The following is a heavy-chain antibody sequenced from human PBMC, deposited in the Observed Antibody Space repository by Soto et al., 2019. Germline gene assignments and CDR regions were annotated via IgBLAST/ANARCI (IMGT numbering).Heavy chain of an antibody. CDR1: GFTLSSYW. V-gene: IGHV3-74*01. CDR2: INSDGSST. Sequence: LRLSCAASGFTLSSYWMHWVRQAPGKGLVWVSRINSDGSSTSYADSVKGRFTISRDNAKNTLYLQMNSLRAEDTAVYYCARVNYLIHYYGMDVWGQGTTVTVSS. D-gene: IGHD1-7*01. J-gene: IGHJ6*02. CDR3: ARVNYLIHYYGMDV.